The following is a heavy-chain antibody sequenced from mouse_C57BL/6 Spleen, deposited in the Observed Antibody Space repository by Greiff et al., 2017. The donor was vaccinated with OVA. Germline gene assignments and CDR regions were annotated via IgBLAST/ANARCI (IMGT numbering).Heavy chain of an antibody. J-gene: IGHJ3*01. CDR1: GYTFTDHT. Sequence: LQESDAELVKPGASVKISCKVSGYTFTDHTIHWMKQRPEQGLEWIGYIYPRDGSTKYNEKFKGKATLTADKSSSTAYMQLNSLTSEDSAVYFCARALYDYDGAWFAYWGQGTLVTVSA. CDR3: ARALYDYDGAWFAY. V-gene: IGHV1-78*01. D-gene: IGHD2-4*01. CDR2: IYPRDGST.